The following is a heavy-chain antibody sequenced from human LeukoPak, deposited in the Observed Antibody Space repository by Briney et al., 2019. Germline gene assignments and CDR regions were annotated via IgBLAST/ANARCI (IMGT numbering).Heavy chain of an antibody. D-gene: IGHD1-1*01. CDR1: GYTFTGYY. Sequence: GASVRVSCKASGYTFTGYYMHWVRQAPGQGLEWMGWINLNSGGTNYAQKFQGRVTMTRDTSISTAYMELSRLRSDDTAVYYCARDRVTTNTPYFDYWGQGTLVTVSS. J-gene: IGHJ4*02. CDR2: INLNSGGT. V-gene: IGHV1-2*02. CDR3: ARDRVTTNTPYFDY.